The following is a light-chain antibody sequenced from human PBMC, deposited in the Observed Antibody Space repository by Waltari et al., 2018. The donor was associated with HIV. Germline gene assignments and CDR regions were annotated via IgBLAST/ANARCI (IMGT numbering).Light chain of an antibody. Sequence: QSALTQPASMSRSPGPSVAISCSGTSGHVGGYNLVSCYQHHPDKAPKLVIFDATTRPSGTPFRFSATKSGNTASLTISGLQPEDVADYYCCAYMSGSTLVFGGWT. CDR2: DAT. V-gene: IGLV2-14*02. J-gene: IGLJ3*02. CDR3: CAYMSGSTLV. CDR1: SGHVGGYNL.